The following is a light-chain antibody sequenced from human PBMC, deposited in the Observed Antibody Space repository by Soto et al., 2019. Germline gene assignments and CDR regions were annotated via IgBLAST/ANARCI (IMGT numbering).Light chain of an antibody. V-gene: IGKV3-11*01. CDR3: QQRSNWPPIT. J-gene: IGKJ5*01. CDR2: DAS. CDR1: QSVSSY. Sequence: EIVLTQSPATLSLSPGERATLSCRASQSVSSYLAWYQQKPGQAPRLLIYDASNRATGIPARFSGSWSGTDFTLTISSLEPEDFAVYYCQQRSNWPPITFGQGTLLEIK.